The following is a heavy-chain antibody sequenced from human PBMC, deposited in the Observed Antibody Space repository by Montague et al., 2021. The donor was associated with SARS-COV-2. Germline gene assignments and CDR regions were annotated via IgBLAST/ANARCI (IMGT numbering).Heavy chain of an antibody. CDR3: ARGSGSASATWFDP. Sequence: SETLSLTCTVSGGSIGSHYWSWIRLPPGKGLEWVGHIYYTGITKYKSSLKSRVTISVDTSKNQLSLKLDSVTAADTAVYYCARGSGSASATWFDPWDQGTLVTVSS. J-gene: IGHJ5*02. D-gene: IGHD6-25*01. CDR2: IYYTGIT. V-gene: IGHV4-59*11. CDR1: GGSIGSHY.